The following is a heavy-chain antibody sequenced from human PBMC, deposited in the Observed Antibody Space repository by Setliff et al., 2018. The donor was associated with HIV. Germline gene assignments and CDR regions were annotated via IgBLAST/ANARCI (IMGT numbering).Heavy chain of an antibody. Sequence: SLRLSCAAPGFTFSDYAMHWVRQAPGEGLEWVAIVWHDGINTYYADSVRGRFTISRDNSKNTLYLQMNSLRAEDTAKYYCALRQRGGLVGAGNAFDIWGQGTMVTVSS. CDR3: ALRQRGGLVGAGNAFDI. CDR1: GFTFSDYA. J-gene: IGHJ3*02. CDR2: VWHDGINT. D-gene: IGHD1-26*01. V-gene: IGHV3-33*08.